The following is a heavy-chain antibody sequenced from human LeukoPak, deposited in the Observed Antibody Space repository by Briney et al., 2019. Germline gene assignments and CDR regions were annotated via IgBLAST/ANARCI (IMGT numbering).Heavy chain of an antibody. D-gene: IGHD2-15*01. J-gene: IGHJ5*02. CDR2: ISGSGGST. Sequence: GGSLRLSCAASGFTFSSYAMSWVRQAPGKGLEWVSAISGSGGSTYYADSVKGRFTISRDNSKNTLYLQMNSLRAEDTAVYYCAKARYCSGGSCSPYNWFDPWGQGTLVTVSS. CDR3: AKARYCSGGSCSPYNWFDP. V-gene: IGHV3-23*01. CDR1: GFTFSSYA.